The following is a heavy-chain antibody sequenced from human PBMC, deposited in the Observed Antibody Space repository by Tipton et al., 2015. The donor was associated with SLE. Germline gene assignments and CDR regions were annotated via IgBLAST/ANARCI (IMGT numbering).Heavy chain of an antibody. J-gene: IGHJ4*02. D-gene: IGHD2-21*01. Sequence: RSLRLSCAASGFSFSSYGIHWVRQVPGKGLAWVAKIPYDASNIRYAGSVRGRFTISRDNSKNTVYLQMNSLRAEDTAVYYCATGLCGGDCYLLDYWGQGALVTVSS. CDR2: IPYDASNI. CDR3: ATGLCGGDCYLLDY. CDR1: GFSFSSYG. V-gene: IGHV3-30*03.